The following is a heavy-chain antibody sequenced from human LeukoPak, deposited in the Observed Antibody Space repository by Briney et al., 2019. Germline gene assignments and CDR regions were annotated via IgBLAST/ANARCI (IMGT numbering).Heavy chain of an antibody. D-gene: IGHD3-9*01. J-gene: IGHJ4*02. Sequence: SETLSLTCAVYGGSFSGYYWSWIREPPGKGLEWIGEINHSGSTNYNPSLKSRVTISVDTSKNQFSLKLSSVTAAGTAVYYCARVNPGLRYFGYGGQGTLVTFSS. CDR3: ARVNPGLRYFGY. CDR2: INHSGST. CDR1: GGSFSGYY. V-gene: IGHV4-34*01.